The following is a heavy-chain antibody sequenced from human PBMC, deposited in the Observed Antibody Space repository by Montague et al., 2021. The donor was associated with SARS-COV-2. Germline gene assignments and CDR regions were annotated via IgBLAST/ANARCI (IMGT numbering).Heavy chain of an antibody. CDR2: INHSGST. J-gene: IGHJ5*02. CDR3: ARGYDYVWRSYRYLPWFDP. Sequence: SETLSLTCAVYGGSFSGYYWSWIRQPPGKGLEWIGEINHSGSTNYNPSLTSRVTISVDTSKNQFSLKLSSVTAADTAVYYCARGYDYVWRSYRYLPWFDPWGQGTLVTVSS. D-gene: IGHD3-16*02. V-gene: IGHV4-34*01. CDR1: GGSFSGYY.